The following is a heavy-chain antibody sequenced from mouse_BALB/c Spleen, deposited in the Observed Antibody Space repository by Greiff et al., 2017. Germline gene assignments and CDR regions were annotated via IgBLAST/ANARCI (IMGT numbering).Heavy chain of an antibody. V-gene: IGHV1-7*01. D-gene: IGHD2-10*02. CDR2: INPSTGYT. Sequence: QVQLQQSGADLAKPGASVKMSCKASGYTFTSYWMHWVKQRPGQGLEWIGYINPSTGYTEYNQKFKDKATLTADKSSSTAYMQLSSLTSEDSAVDYCARSVYGNYGPYYAMDYWGQGTSVTVSS. J-gene: IGHJ4*01. CDR3: ARSVYGNYGPYYAMDY. CDR1: GYTFTSYW.